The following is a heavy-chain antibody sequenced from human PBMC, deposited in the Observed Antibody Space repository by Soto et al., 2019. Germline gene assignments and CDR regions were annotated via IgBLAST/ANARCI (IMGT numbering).Heavy chain of an antibody. CDR3: VSDRGYGHASVPYS. CDR1: GFAVSSYG. D-gene: IGHD5-18*01. J-gene: IGHJ4*02. V-gene: IGHV3-30*03. Sequence: QAQLVESGGGVVQPGRSLRLSCAASGFAVSSYGMHWVRQAPGTGLEWVAVISYDGSLQHYADSVKSRFTISRDNSKNLVLLQMSSLRAEDTAVYYCVSDRGYGHASVPYSWGQGTLVSVS. CDR2: ISYDGSLQ.